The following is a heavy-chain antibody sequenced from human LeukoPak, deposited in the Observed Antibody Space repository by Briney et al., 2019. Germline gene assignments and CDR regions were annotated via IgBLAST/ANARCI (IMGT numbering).Heavy chain of an antibody. V-gene: IGHV3-74*01. D-gene: IGHD2-21*02. J-gene: IGHJ3*02. CDR3: ARVSLAYCGGDCYNDAFDI. CDR2: INSDGSST. Sequence: QPGGSLRLSCAASGFTFSSHWMHWVRQAPGKGLVWVSRINSDGSSTSYADSVKGRFTISRDNAKNTLYLQMNSLRAEDTAVYYCARVSLAYCGGDCYNDAFDIWGQGTMVTVSS. CDR1: GFTFSSHW.